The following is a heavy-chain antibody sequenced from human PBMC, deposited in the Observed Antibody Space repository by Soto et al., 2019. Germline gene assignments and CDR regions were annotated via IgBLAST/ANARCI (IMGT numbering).Heavy chain of an antibody. D-gene: IGHD2-2*01. J-gene: IGHJ4*02. CDR1: GGSITSSGSA. Sequence: SETLSLTCNASGGSITSSGSAWGWIRQSPGKGLEWIGTIDYSGNIYYIPSLKSRITISVDTSKNQISLKLSSVTAADTAVYYCAKMPAAIKTFDYWGQGTLVTVSS. CDR3: AKMPAAIKTFDY. V-gene: IGHV4-39*01. CDR2: IDYSGNI.